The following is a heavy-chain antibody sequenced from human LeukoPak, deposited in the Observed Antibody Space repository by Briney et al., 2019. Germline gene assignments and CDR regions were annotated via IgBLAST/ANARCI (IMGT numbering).Heavy chain of an antibody. D-gene: IGHD6-13*01. CDR3: ARVTGYVMEDYFDY. CDR1: GASISTSSYY. V-gene: IGHV4-61*01. Sequence: PSETLSLTCSVSGASISTSSYYWSWIRQSPGKGLEWIGYSGSTNYNPSLKSQVIISVDTSKNQFSLKLSSVTAADTAVYYCARVTGYVMEDYFDYWGQGTLVTVSS. CDR2: SGST. J-gene: IGHJ4*02.